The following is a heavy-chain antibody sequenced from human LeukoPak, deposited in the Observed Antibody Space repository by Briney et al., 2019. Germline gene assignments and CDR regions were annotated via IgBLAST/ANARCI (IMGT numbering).Heavy chain of an antibody. CDR1: GFTFSSYA. CDR3: AKGIEYSSASPFDY. CDR2: IYGSGGTT. Sequence: GGSLRLSCAASGFTFSSYAMSGVRQAPGKGLEWVSNIYGSGGTTYYADSVKGRLTIARENSKNTLYLQMNTLRAEDTAVYYCAKGIEYSSASPFDYWGQGTLVTVSS. V-gene: IGHV3-23*01. D-gene: IGHD6-6*01. J-gene: IGHJ4*02.